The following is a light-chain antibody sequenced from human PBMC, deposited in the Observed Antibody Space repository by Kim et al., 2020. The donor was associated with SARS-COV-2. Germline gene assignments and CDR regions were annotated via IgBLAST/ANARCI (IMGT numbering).Light chain of an antibody. CDR1: ELGNRY. CDR3: QAWDSSTYV. CDR2: QDS. V-gene: IGLV3-1*01. Sequence: VSPGQTASITCSGDELGNRYVCWYQQKPGPSPVLVIYQDSKRPSGIPERFSGSNSGNTAILTISDTQTMDEADYYCQAWDSSTYVFGTGTKVTVL. J-gene: IGLJ1*01.